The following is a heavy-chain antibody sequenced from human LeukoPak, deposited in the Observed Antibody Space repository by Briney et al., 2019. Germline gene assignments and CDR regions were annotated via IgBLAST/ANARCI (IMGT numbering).Heavy chain of an antibody. CDR1: GFTFSSYW. D-gene: IGHD3-3*01. Sequence: PGGSLRLSCAASGFTFSSYWMSWVRQAPGKGLEWVANIKQDGSEKYYVDSVKGRFTISRDNAKNSLYLQMNSLRAEDTAVYYCARLKGDLILFGMYYYYGMDVWGQGTTVTVSS. CDR3: ARLKGDLILFGMYYYYGMDV. V-gene: IGHV3-7*01. J-gene: IGHJ6*02. CDR2: IKQDGSEK.